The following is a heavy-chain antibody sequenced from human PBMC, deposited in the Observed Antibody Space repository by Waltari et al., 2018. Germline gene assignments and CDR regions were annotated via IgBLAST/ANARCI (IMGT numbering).Heavy chain of an antibody. Sequence: EGQVVESGEGWAKPGGSLSPSCETLGFTFGLNNRNGVRQAPGKGLEWGASISFAGSYIYYADSVKGRFTISRDNAKNSLFLQMSSLRAEDTAVYYCSRDVVSSGWAPRGFESWGQGTLVTVSS. D-gene: IGHD3-22*01. J-gene: IGHJ4*02. CDR3: SRDVVSSGWAPRGFES. CDR1: GFTFGLNN. V-gene: IGHV3-21*06. CDR2: ISFAGSYI.